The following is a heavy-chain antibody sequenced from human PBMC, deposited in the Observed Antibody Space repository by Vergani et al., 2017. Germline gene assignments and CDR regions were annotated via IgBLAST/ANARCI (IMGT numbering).Heavy chain of an antibody. CDR2: IDHTGRP. CDR1: GRSFTSYH. J-gene: IGHJ6*03. V-gene: IGHV4-34*01. CDR3: ARVNTETNGHLYYYYYMDV. Sequence: QVQLQQWGGGLLKPSETLSLTCVVNGRSFTSYHWTWIRQSPGEGLDWVGDIDHTGRPDYNPSLKSRLTMSVDKFRNQFSLTLNSVTATDTAIYFCARVNTETNGHLYYYYYMDVWGQGTAVTVS. D-gene: IGHD4-11*01.